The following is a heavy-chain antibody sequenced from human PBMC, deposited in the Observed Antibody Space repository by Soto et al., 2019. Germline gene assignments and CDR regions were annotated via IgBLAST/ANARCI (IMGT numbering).Heavy chain of an antibody. CDR2: VYYSGST. CDR3: ARDGIVVVPAARSTHYYYGMDV. J-gene: IGHJ6*02. V-gene: IGHV4-59*02. Sequence: SETLSLTSTLSGGSVSRFYWTWIRQPPGKGLEWIGYVYYSGSTNYNPSLKSRVTISVDTSKNQFSLKLSSVTAADTAVYSCARDGIVVVPAARSTHYYYGMDVWGQGTTVTVSS. CDR1: GGSVSRFY. D-gene: IGHD2-2*01.